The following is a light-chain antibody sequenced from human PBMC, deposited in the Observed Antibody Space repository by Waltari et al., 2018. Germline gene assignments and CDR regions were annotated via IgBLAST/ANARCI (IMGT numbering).Light chain of an antibody. V-gene: IGLV3-10*01. CDR1: ALPKKY. Sequence: SYELRQPPSVSVSPGQTARITYSGDALPKKYAYWYQQKSGQAPVLVIYEDSKRPSGIPERFSGSSSGTRATWAISGAQVEDEADYYCYSTDSRGNRPYVFGTGTKVTVL. J-gene: IGLJ1*01. CDR2: EDS. CDR3: YSTDSRGNRPYV.